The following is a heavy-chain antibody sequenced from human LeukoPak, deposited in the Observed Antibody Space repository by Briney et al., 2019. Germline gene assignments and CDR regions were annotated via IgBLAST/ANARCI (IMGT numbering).Heavy chain of an antibody. Sequence: SVKVSCKASGGTFSSYAISWVRQAPGQGLEWMGGIIPIFGTAIYAQKFQGRVTITADESTSTAYMELSSLRSEDTAVYYCARDPHHADYYDSSGYYPDWGQGTLVTVSS. CDR3: ARDPHHADYYDSSGYYPD. CDR2: IIPIFGTA. D-gene: IGHD3-22*01. V-gene: IGHV1-69*13. CDR1: GGTFSSYA. J-gene: IGHJ4*02.